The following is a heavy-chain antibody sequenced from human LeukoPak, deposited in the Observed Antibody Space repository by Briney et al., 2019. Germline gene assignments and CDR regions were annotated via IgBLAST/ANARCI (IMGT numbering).Heavy chain of an antibody. D-gene: IGHD3-10*01. Sequence: PGGSLRLSCTASGFPFHTYAMHWVRQAPGEGLEWVSGIGGGDTYFADSVRGRFTISRDDSKKMVHLEMNVLRAEDTAIYYCAKDMISFNGEYDAFDIWGRGTMVTVS. CDR1: GFPFHTYA. CDR2: IGGGDT. V-gene: IGHV3-23*01. CDR3: AKDMISFNGEYDAFDI. J-gene: IGHJ3*02.